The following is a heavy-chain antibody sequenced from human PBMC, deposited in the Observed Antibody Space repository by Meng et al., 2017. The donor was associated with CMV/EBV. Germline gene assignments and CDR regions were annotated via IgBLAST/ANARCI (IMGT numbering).Heavy chain of an antibody. CDR3: ASATGDYGSGSYYNDDFRYYYYALDV. Sequence: SETLSLTCTVSGGSVSSGSYYWSWIRQPPGKGLEWIGYIYYSGNTNHNPSLKSRVTMSVDTSKNQFSLKVRSVTAADTAVYYCASATGDYGSGSYYNDDFRYYYYALDVWGQGTTVTVSS. CDR2: IYYSGNT. D-gene: IGHD3-10*01. CDR1: GGSVSSGSYY. J-gene: IGHJ6*02. V-gene: IGHV4-61*01.